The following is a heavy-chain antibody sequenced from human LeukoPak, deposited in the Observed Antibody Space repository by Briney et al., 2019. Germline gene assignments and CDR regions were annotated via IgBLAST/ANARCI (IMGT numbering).Heavy chain of an antibody. V-gene: IGHV3-21*01. J-gene: IGHJ3*02. Sequence: GGSLRLSCAASGFTFSSYSMNWVRQAPGKGLEWVSSISSSSSYIYYADSVKGRFTISRDNAKNSLYLQMNSLRAEDTAVYYCASTSPYLGDYDILTGYSHDAFDIWGQGTMVTVSS. CDR3: ASTSPYLGDYDILTGYSHDAFDI. D-gene: IGHD3-9*01. CDR2: ISSSSSYI. CDR1: GFTFSSYS.